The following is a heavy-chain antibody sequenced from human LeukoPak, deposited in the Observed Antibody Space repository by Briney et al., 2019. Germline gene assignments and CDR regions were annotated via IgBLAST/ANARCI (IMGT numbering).Heavy chain of an antibody. Sequence: KPSETLSLTCAVSGYSISSGYYWGWIRQPPGKGLEWIGSIYHSGSTYYNPSLKSRVTISVDTSKNQFSLKLSSVTAADTAVYYCARLVAALDYWGQGTLVTVSS. CDR1: GYSISSGYY. J-gene: IGHJ4*02. CDR3: ARLVAALDY. D-gene: IGHD2-21*01. CDR2: IYHSGST. V-gene: IGHV4-38-2*01.